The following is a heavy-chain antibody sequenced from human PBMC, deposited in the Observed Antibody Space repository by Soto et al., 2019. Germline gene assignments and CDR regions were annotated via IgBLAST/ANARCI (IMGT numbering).Heavy chain of an antibody. J-gene: IGHJ4*02. D-gene: IGHD3-22*01. CDR2: IYYSGST. V-gene: IGHV4-59*01. Sequence: PSETLFLTCTVSGGSISSYYWSWIRQPPGKGLEWIGYIYYSGSTNYNPSLKSRVTISVDTSKNQFSLKLSSVTAADTAVYYCARVSYYDSSGYYSPHGFDYWGQGTLVTVSS. CDR1: GGSISSYY. CDR3: ARVSYYDSSGYYSPHGFDY.